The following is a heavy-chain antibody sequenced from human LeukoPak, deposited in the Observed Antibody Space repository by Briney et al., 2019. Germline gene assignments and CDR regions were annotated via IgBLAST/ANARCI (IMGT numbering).Heavy chain of an antibody. CDR3: AKREYNWNDGNFDY. D-gene: IGHD1-1*01. Sequence: GGSLRLSCAASGFTFGGYAMSWVRQTPGKGLEWLSAISGSGGSTYYADSVKGRFTISRDNSKNTLYLQMNSLRAEDTAVYYCAKREYNWNDGNFDYWGQGTLVTVSS. V-gene: IGHV3-23*01. CDR1: GFTFGGYA. J-gene: IGHJ4*02. CDR2: ISGSGGST.